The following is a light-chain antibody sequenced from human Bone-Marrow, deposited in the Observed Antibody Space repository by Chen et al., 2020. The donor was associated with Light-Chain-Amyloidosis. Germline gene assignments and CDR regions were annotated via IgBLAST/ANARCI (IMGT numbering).Light chain of an antibody. J-gene: IGLJ3*02. CDR3: QVWDRSSDRPV. CDR1: NIGSTS. V-gene: IGLV3-21*02. CDR2: DDS. Sequence: YVLTQPSSVSVAPGQTATIACGGTNIGSTSVHWYQQTPGQAPLLVVYDDSDRPSGIPERLSGSNSGNTATLTISRVEAGDEADYYCQVWDRSSDRPVFGGGTKLTVL.